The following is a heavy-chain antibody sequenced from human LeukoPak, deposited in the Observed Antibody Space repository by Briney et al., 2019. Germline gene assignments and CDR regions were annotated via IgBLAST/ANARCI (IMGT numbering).Heavy chain of an antibody. Sequence: GGSLRLSCAASGFTFSSYSMNWVRQAPGKGLEWVSLISWDGGITYYADSVKGRFTISRDNSKNSLYLQMNSLRTEDTALYFCAKDRDRGLDYWGQGTLVTVSS. V-gene: IGHV3-43*01. CDR1: GFTFSSYS. CDR2: ISWDGGIT. J-gene: IGHJ4*02. CDR3: AKDRDRGLDY. D-gene: IGHD3-16*02.